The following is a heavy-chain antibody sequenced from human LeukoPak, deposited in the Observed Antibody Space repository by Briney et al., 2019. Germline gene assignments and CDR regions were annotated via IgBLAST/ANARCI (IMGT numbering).Heavy chain of an antibody. CDR1: GFTFSSYG. D-gene: IGHD2-21*02. CDR2: IGGSGSST. V-gene: IGHV3-23*01. CDR3: AKAFDDYFFDY. Sequence: PGGSLRLSCAASGFTFSSYGMHWVRQAPGKGLEWVSGIGGSGSSTYYAESVKGRFTISRDNSKNTLYLQMNSLRAEDTAAYYCAKAFDDYFFDYWGQGTLVTVSS. J-gene: IGHJ4*02.